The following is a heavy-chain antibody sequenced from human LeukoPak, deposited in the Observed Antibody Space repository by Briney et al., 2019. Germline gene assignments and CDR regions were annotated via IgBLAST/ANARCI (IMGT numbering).Heavy chain of an antibody. Sequence: ASVKVSCKASGYTFTNYGLSWVRQAPGQGLEWMGRISAYNGNTNYAQKFQGRVTMTTETSTNTAYMELRRLGSDDTAVYYCARSATPRLVWTDRSVWLPLDYWGQGTLVTV. J-gene: IGHJ4*02. CDR3: ARSATPRLVWTDRSVWLPLDY. CDR2: ISAYNGNT. CDR1: GYTFTNYG. V-gene: IGHV1-18*01. D-gene: IGHD5-18*01.